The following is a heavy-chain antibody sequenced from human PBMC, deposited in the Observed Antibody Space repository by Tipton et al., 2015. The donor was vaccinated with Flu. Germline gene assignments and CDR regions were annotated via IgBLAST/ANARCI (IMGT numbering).Heavy chain of an antibody. D-gene: IGHD3-9*01. J-gene: IGHJ6*02. Sequence: QSGAEVKKPGASVKVSCKASGYTFTGYYMHWVRQAPGQGLERMGRINPNSGGTNYAQKFQGRVTMTRDTSISTAYMELSRLRSDDTAVYYCARAGAWYYDILTGWGVWGQGTTVTVSS. V-gene: IGHV1-2*06. CDR2: INPNSGGT. CDR3: ARAGAWYYDILTGWGV. CDR1: GYTFTGYY.